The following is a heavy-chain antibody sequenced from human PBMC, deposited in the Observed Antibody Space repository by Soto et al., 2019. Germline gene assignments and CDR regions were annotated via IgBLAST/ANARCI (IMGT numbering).Heavy chain of an antibody. D-gene: IGHD5-18*01. CDR1: GFTFSSYS. CDR2: ISSSSYI. J-gene: IGHJ3*02. V-gene: IGHV3-21*01. CDR3: ARERRGYSYGDAFDI. Sequence: GGSLRLSCAASGFTFSSYSMNWVRQAPGKGLEWVSSISSSSYIYYADSVKGRFTISRDNAKNSLYLQMNSLRAEDTAGYYCARERRGYSYGDAFDIWGQGTMVTVSS.